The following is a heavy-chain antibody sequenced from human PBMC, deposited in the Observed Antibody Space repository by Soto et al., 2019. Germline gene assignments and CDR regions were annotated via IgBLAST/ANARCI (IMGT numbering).Heavy chain of an antibody. D-gene: IGHD3-22*01. J-gene: IGHJ4*01. CDR2: ISGSGGST. CDR3: ATDTCCNLLIEYSVN. Sequence: GGSLRLSCAASGFTFSSYAMSWVRQAPGKGLEWVSAISGSGGSTYYADSVKGRFTISRDNSKNTLYLQMNSLRAEDTAVYYCATDTCCNLLIEYSVNWDQGALVTVSS. V-gene: IGHV3-23*01. CDR1: GFTFSSYA.